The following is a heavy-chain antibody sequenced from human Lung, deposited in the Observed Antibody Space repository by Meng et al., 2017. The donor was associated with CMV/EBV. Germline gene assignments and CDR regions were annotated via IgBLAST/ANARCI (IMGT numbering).Heavy chain of an antibody. J-gene: IGHJ6*02. D-gene: IGHD2-2*02. CDR2: IIPIFGIA. V-gene: IGHV1-69*05. CDR3: ARDRTGDCSSTSCYNYYYYYGMDV. CDR1: GGTFSSYA. Sequence: SXXVSXKASGGTFSSYAFSWVRQAPGQGLEWMGGIIPIFGIANYAQKFQGRVTVTTDESTSTAYMELSSLRSEDTALYYCARDRTGDCSSTSCYNYYYYYGMDVXGQGTKVTSP.